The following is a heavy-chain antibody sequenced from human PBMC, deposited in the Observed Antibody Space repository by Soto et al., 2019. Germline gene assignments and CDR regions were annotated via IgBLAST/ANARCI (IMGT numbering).Heavy chain of an antibody. Sequence: EVQLLESGGGLIQPGGSLRLSCAASGFTISSYGMSWVRQAPGKGLEWVSAISADGSNTYYADSVRGRFTVSRDNSKYARYPQRTSLRAEAPPDYNWVAGKSKGGGARGTLVTVSS. CDR2: ISADGSNT. CDR1: GFTISSYG. V-gene: IGHV3-23*01. CDR3: VAGKSKGG. J-gene: IGHJ4*02. D-gene: IGHD3-16*01.